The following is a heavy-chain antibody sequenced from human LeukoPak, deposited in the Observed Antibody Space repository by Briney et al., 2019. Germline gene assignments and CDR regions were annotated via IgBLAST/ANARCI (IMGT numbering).Heavy chain of an antibody. CDR2: ISYDGSNK. D-gene: IGHD1-20*01. CDR1: GFTFSSYA. J-gene: IGHJ4*02. CDR3: AKGRIAGDY. V-gene: IGHV3-30*04. Sequence: PGGSLRLSCAASGFTFSSYAMHWVRQAPGKGLEWVAVISYDGSNKYYADSVKGRFTISRDNSKNTLYLQMNSLRAEDTAVYYCAKGRIAGDYWGQGTLVTVSS.